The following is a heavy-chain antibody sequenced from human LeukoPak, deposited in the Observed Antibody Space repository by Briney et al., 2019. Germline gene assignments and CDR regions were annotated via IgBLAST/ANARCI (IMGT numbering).Heavy chain of an antibody. D-gene: IGHD6-6*01. CDR2: IYTSGST. Sequence: PSENLSLTCTVSGGSISGYYWSWIRQPAGKGLEWIGRIYTSGSTSSTPSTRSRVTMSVDTSKSQFSLKLTSVTAADTAVYYCARRTDSGYSSSSSAFDVWGQGSMVTVSS. V-gene: IGHV4-4*07. CDR1: GGSISGYY. J-gene: IGHJ3*01. CDR3: ARRTDSGYSSSSSAFDV.